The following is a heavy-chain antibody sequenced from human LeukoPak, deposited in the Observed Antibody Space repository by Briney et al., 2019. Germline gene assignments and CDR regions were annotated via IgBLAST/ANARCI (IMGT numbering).Heavy chain of an antibody. CDR2: IIPIFGTA. Sequence: SSVKVSCKASGGTFSSYAISWVRQAPGQGLEWMGRIIPIFGTANYAQKFQGRVTITTDESTSTAYMELSSLRSEDTAVYYCARGPGIAAAGIFDYWGQGTLVTVSS. J-gene: IGHJ4*02. V-gene: IGHV1-69*05. CDR3: ARGPGIAAAGIFDY. D-gene: IGHD6-13*01. CDR1: GGTFSSYA.